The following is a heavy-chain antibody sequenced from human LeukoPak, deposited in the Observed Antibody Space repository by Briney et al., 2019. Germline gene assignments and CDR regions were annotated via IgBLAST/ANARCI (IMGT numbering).Heavy chain of an antibody. D-gene: IGHD2-2*02. J-gene: IGHJ3*02. Sequence: GGSLRLSCAASGFTFSGFWMHWVRQAPGKGLVWVSCISFDGSDATYADSVKGRFTISRDNAKNSLYLQMNSLRAEDTAVYYCARDRLFCSSTSCYSVHAFDIWGQGTMVTVSS. V-gene: IGHV3-74*01. CDR3: ARDRLFCSSTSCYSVHAFDI. CDR2: ISFDGSDA. CDR1: GFTFSGFW.